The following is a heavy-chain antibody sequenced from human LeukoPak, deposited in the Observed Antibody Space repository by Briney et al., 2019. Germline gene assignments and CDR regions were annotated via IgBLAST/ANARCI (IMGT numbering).Heavy chain of an antibody. D-gene: IGHD3-3*01. CDR1: GFTFSSYS. J-gene: IGHJ4*02. Sequence: GGSLRLSCAASGFTFSSYSMNWVRQAPGKGLEWVSTLLRDGSGHYEDSVRGRFRVSRDDSKNILYLHMSTLRVEDTAVYYCARDFYDFWSGYWVWGQGTLVTVSS. V-gene: IGHV3-53*01. CDR2: LLRDGSG. CDR3: ARDFYDFWSGYWV.